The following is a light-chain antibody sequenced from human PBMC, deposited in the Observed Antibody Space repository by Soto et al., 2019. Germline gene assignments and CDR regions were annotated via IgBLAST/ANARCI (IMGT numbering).Light chain of an antibody. CDR1: QSVSSW. V-gene: IGKV1-5*01. CDR2: DAS. Sequence: DIQMTQSPSTLSASIGDRVTITCRASQSVSSWLAWYQQKPGKVPKFLIYDASNLESGVPSRFSGSGAGTNFTLTLSGLQPDDFATYYCQQYDDYPLTFGGGTKVDI. CDR3: QQYDDYPLT. J-gene: IGKJ4*01.